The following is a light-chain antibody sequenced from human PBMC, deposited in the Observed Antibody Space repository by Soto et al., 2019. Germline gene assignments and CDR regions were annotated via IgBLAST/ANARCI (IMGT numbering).Light chain of an antibody. J-gene: IGKJ2*01. CDR3: QQYYSYPYT. Sequence: DLPMTQSPSSLSASVGDRVTLTCRASQDISHYLAWFQQRPGKAPKTLIYAASALQSGAPSRFSGSRSGADFILTISSLQPEDFATYYCQQYYSYPYTFGQGTKL. CDR2: AAS. V-gene: IGKV1-16*01. CDR1: QDISHY.